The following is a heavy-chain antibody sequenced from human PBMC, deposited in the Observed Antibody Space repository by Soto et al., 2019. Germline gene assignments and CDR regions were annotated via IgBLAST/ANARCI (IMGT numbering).Heavy chain of an antibody. V-gene: IGHV4-38-2*01. CDR1: GYCSSSGYY. CDR3: ARVGPWVXYYYDSSHYTFQNWFDP. Sequence: SDTLSLTLAVGGYCSSSGYYWGWRRQPPGKGMEWIGSIYHGGSTYYNPSLNSRDTLSTDTTNNHGSLILNSVTAADTAVYYCARVGPWVXYYYDSSHYTFQNWFDPWGQGTLVTVSS. J-gene: IGHJ5*02. D-gene: IGHD3-22*01. CDR2: IYHGGST.